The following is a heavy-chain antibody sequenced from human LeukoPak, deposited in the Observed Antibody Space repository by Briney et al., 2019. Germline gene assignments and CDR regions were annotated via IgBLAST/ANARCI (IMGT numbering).Heavy chain of an antibody. V-gene: IGHV3-23*01. CDR2: ISGSGDIT. Sequence: GGSLRLSCAASGFIFSSYAMSWVRQAPGKGLEWVSVISGSGDITYYADSVKGRFTISRDNSKDTLYLQMNSLRAEDTAVYYCARVGLWFGELLSMFDYWGQGTLVTVSS. CDR1: GFIFSSYA. CDR3: ARVGLWFGELLSMFDY. D-gene: IGHD3-10*01. J-gene: IGHJ4*02.